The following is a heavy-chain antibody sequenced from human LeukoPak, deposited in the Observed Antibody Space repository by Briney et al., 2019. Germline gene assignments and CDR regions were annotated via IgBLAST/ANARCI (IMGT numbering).Heavy chain of an antibody. Sequence: SVKGRFTISRDNAKNSLDLQMSSLRVEDTAVYYCASYGRDSTGYFYYGLDVWGQGTTVTVS. J-gene: IGHJ6*02. CDR3: ASYGRDSTGYFYYGLDV. V-gene: IGHV3-21*06. D-gene: IGHD3-9*01.